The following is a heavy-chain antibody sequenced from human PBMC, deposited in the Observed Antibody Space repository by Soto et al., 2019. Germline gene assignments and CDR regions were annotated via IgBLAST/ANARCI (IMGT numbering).Heavy chain of an antibody. CDR3: ARDAEVYYYYLDV. Sequence: QVQLVESGGGVVQPGRSLRLSCAASGFSISTYGMHWVRQAPGKGLEWVAIIWYDGSKKYYADSVKGRFTISGDNSKNTLYLQMTSLRVEDTAVYYCARDAEVYYYYLDVWGKGTTVTVSS. CDR1: GFSISTYG. V-gene: IGHV3-33*01. J-gene: IGHJ6*03. CDR2: IWYDGSKK.